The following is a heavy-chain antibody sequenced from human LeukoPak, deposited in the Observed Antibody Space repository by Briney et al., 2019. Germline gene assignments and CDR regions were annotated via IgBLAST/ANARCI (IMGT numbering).Heavy chain of an antibody. D-gene: IGHD3-16*01. J-gene: IGHJ4*02. CDR3: ARDRRGGYFDY. V-gene: IGHV3-7*04. CDR1: AFTFTSYW. Sequence: GGSLRLSCAASAFTFTSYWLSWVRQAPGKGLEWLANIKQDGSEKYYADSVRGRFTSSRDNAKKSVYLQMNSLRAEDTAVYFCARDRRGGYFDYWGQGTLVTVSS. CDR2: IKQDGSEK.